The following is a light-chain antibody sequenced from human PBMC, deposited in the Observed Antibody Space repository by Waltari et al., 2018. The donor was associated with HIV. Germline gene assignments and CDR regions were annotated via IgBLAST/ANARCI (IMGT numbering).Light chain of an antibody. CDR1: RDIRND. CDR3: QNYDSAPVA. J-gene: IGKJ5*01. V-gene: IGKV1-27*01. Sequence: DIQMSQVPSSLSASVGDRVTLTCRASRDIRNDLAWYQQKAGEAPKLLIYAASTLRSGVPSRFRGSGSGTDFTLTIDGLQPEDVASYYCQNYDSAPVAFGQGTRLEI. CDR2: AAS.